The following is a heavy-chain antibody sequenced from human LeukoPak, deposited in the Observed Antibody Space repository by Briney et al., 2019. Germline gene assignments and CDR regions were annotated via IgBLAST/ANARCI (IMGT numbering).Heavy chain of an antibody. CDR2: INPNSGGT. V-gene: IGHV1-2*02. CDR3: AREGVMLRPSEDY. CDR1: GYTFTGYY. Sequence: GASVKVSCKASGYTFTGYYMHWVRQAPGQGLEWMGWINPNSGGTNYAQKFQGGVTMTRDTSISTAYMELSRLRSDDTAVYYCAREGVMLRPSEDYWGQGTLVTVSS. D-gene: IGHD3-16*01. J-gene: IGHJ4*02.